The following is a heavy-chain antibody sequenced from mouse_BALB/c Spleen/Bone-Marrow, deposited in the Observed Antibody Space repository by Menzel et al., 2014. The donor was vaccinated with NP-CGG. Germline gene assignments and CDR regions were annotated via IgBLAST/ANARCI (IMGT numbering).Heavy chain of an antibody. CDR1: GYTFSSYW. J-gene: IGHJ3*01. D-gene: IGHD1-2*01. Sequence: VKLVESGAELMKPGASVKISCKATGYTFSSYWIEWVKQRPGHGLEWIREILPGSGNTNYNEKFKGKATFTADTSSNTASMQLSSRTSEDPAVYSCARGGRRRACFVYWGQGPLFTVSA. CDR2: ILPGSGNT. V-gene: IGHV1-9*01. CDR3: ARGGRRRACFVY.